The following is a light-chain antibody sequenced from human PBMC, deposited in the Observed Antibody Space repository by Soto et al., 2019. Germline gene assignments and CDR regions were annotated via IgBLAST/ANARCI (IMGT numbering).Light chain of an antibody. Sequence: QSALTQPASVSGSPGQSVTISCTGTSSDVGAYNYVSWYQQHPGKVPKLMIYDVTNRPSGVSDRFSGSKSGNTASLTIFGLQAEDEADYYCASYTRSTTLGFGTGTKVTAL. CDR1: SSDVGAYNY. J-gene: IGLJ1*01. V-gene: IGLV2-14*01. CDR2: DVT. CDR3: ASYTRSTTLG.